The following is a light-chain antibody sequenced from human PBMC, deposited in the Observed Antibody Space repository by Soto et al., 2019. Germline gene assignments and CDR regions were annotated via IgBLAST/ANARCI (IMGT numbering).Light chain of an antibody. Sequence: QSALTQPASVSGSPGQSIAISCTGTSSDVGGYNYVSWYQQHPGKAPKLMIQDVSNRPSGVSDRFSGSKSGNTASLTISGLQAEDEADYYCSSYSSSITPVFGTGTKVTVL. V-gene: IGLV2-14*01. CDR3: SSYSSSITPV. CDR2: DVS. CDR1: SSDVGGYNY. J-gene: IGLJ1*01.